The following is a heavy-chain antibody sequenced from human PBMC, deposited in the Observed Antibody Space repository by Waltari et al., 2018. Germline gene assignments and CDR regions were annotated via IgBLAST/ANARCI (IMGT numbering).Heavy chain of an antibody. J-gene: IGHJ2*01. CDR2: LHYGGSS. CDR1: GVSISTSRYY. Sequence: QLQLQESGPGLVNPSETLSLTCTVSGVSISTSRYYWGWIRQPPGKGLDWIGSLHYGGSSYCNPSRKSRVTISVDTSKNQFSLKLTSVTAADTAVYYCATLPIPLELWYFDLWGRGTLVTVSS. D-gene: IGHD1-7*01. CDR3: ATLPIPLELWYFDL. V-gene: IGHV4-39*01.